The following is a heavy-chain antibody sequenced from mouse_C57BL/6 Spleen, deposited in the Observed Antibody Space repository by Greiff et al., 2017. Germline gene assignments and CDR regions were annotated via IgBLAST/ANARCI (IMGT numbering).Heavy chain of an antibody. CDR3: SREMYGTAWFAD. CDR2: ISSGGDYT. V-gene: IGHV5-9-1*02. D-gene: IGHD2-10*02. J-gene: IGHJ3*01. CDR1: GFTFSSYA. Sequence: EVKLVESGEGLVKPGGSLKISCAASGFTFSSYAMSWVRQTPEKRLEWVAYISSGGDYTYYADTVKGRFTISRDNARNTLYLQMSRLKSEDTAMYYCSREMYGTAWFADRGPGTLVTVYA.